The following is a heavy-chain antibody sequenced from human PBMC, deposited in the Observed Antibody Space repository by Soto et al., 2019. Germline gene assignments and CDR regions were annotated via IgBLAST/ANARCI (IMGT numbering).Heavy chain of an antibody. J-gene: IGHJ4*02. V-gene: IGHV1-18*01. CDR2: ISSHNGNT. D-gene: IGHD6-13*01. Sequence: QVQLVQSGDEVKQPGASVKVSFKASGSTITAYGISWVRQAPGQGLEWMAWISSHNGNTYYAQNLQGRVTMTTDTSTSTAYMELRSLRSDDTAVYYCASSSIAAAGPFDYWGKGALVTVSS. CDR3: ASSSIAAAGPFDY. CDR1: GSTITAYG.